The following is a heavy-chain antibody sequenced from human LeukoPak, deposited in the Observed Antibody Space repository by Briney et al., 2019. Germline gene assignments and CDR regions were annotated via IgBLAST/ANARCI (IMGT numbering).Heavy chain of an antibody. V-gene: IGHV5-51*01. CDR1: GYSFTSYW. CDR2: IYPGDSDT. CDR3: ARFYGDFSSFDY. J-gene: IGHJ4*02. D-gene: IGHD4-17*01. Sequence: GESLKISCKGSGYSFTSYWNGWVRQMPGKGLEWMGLIYPGDSDTRYRPSFQGQVTISADKSISTAYLQWSGLNASDTAMYYCARFYGDFSSFDYWGQGTLVTVSS.